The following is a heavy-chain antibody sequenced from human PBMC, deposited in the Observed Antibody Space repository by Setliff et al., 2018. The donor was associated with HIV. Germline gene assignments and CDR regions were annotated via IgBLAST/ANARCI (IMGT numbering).Heavy chain of an antibody. V-gene: IGHV3-73*01. Sequence: GGSLRLSCAASGFTFGDYALSWVRQAPGKGLEWVGRIKTKPNDYATAHAASVKGRFTISRDNAKNSLYLQMNSLRAEDTAVYYCASDQQWLAQGWGGPHYWGQGTLVTVSS. CDR3: ASDQQWLAQGWGGPHY. CDR1: GFTFGDYA. CDR2: IKTKPNDYAT. J-gene: IGHJ4*02. D-gene: IGHD6-19*01.